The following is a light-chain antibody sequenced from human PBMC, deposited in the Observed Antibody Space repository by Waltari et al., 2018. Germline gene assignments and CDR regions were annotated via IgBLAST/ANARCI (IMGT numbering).Light chain of an antibody. CDR2: GES. CDR1: QTITGSW. V-gene: IGKV3-20*01. J-gene: IGKJ4*01. CDR3: QQYDGSVVT. Sequence: EIVLTQSPGTLSVSPGERVPVSCRASQTITGSWLTWYHQKPGQAPRLLIYGESNRAPGIPDRFSGSGSGTDFTLTISRLEPEDSAVYYCQQYDGSVVTFGGGTKVEIK.